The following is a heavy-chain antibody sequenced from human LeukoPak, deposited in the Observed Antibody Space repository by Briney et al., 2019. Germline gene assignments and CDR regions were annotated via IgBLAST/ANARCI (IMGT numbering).Heavy chain of an antibody. Sequence: SETLSLTCTVSGGSISSNDYYWGWIRQPPGKGLEWIGSIYYSGHTYYNPSLKSRVTISVDTSNNQFSLKLSSVTAADTAVYYCARDHSYYDSSGYTYYFDYWGQGTLVTVSS. CDR3: ARDHSYYDSSGYTYYFDY. V-gene: IGHV4-39*07. CDR1: GGSISSNDYY. CDR2: IYYSGHT. J-gene: IGHJ4*02. D-gene: IGHD3-22*01.